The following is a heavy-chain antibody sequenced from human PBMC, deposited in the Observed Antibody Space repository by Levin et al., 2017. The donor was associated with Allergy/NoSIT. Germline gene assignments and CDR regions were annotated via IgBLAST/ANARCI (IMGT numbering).Heavy chain of an antibody. V-gene: IGHV1-18*01. CDR2: ISADNGNT. D-gene: IGHD6-19*01. Sequence: PRASVKVSCKTSGYTFTYYGISWVRQAPGQGLEWMGWISADNGNTNYVQTLQGRVTMTTDTSTSTAYMELRSLRSDDTAIYYCARASRVGWYDFDYWGQGILVTVSS. J-gene: IGHJ4*02. CDR1: GYTFTYYG. CDR3: ARASRVGWYDFDY.